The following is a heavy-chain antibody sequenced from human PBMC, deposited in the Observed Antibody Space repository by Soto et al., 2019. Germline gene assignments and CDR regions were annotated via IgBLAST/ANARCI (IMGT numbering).Heavy chain of an antibody. V-gene: IGHV3-64D*08. CDR2: ISANGGST. J-gene: IGHJ4*02. Sequence: EVQLVESGGGLVQPGGSLRLSCSASGFTFNDNPMYWVRQAPGKGLEYVSLISANGGSTHYADSVKGRFSISRDNSEKPLYLQMSSLRAEDPAVYYCVKGAGWLQDVDYWGQGTLVTVSS. CDR1: GFTFNDNP. D-gene: IGHD5-12*01. CDR3: VKGAGWLQDVDY.